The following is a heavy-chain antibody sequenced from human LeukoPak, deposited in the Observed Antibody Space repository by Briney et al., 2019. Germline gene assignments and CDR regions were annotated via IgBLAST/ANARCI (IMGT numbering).Heavy chain of an antibody. CDR2: IYYSGST. J-gene: IGHJ4*02. D-gene: IGHD6-13*01. V-gene: IGHV4-59*01. Sequence: SETLSLTCTVSGGSISSYYWSWIRQPPGKGLEWIGYIYYSGSTDYNPSLKSRVTISVDTSKNQFSLKLSSVTAADTAVYYCARAGGYSSSWYNFDYWGQGTLVTVSS. CDR3: ARAGGYSSSWYNFDY. CDR1: GGSISSYY.